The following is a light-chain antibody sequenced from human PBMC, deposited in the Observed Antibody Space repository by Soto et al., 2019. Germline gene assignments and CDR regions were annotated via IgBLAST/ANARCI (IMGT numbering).Light chain of an antibody. CDR3: SSYTSSSTRNV. J-gene: IGLJ1*01. CDR2: EVS. CDR1: SSDVGGYNY. Sequence: QSVLTQPASVSGSPGQSITISCTGISSDVGGYNYVSWYQQHPGKAPKLMIYEVSNRPSGVSHRFSGSKSGNTASLTISGLQAEDEADYYCSSYTSSSTRNVFGTGTKDTVL. V-gene: IGLV2-14*01.